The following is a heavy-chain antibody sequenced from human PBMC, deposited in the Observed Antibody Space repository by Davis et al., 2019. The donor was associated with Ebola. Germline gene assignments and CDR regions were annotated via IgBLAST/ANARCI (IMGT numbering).Heavy chain of an antibody. CDR1: GFPFSSCG. Sequence: GESLKISCAASGFPFSSCGMHWVRQAPGKGLEWVAFISYHGKNIPYADSVWGRFTISRDNSKNTLYLQMNSLRPEDTAMYYCAKDRPPLATNKIYYFDYWGHGTLVTVSS. CDR2: ISYHGKNI. CDR3: AKDRPPLATNKIYYFDY. V-gene: IGHV3-30*18. J-gene: IGHJ4*01. D-gene: IGHD2-8*01.